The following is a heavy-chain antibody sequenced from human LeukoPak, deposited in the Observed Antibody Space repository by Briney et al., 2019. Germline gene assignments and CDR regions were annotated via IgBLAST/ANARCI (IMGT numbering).Heavy chain of an antibody. CDR1: GGTFSSYA. V-gene: IGHV1-69*13. CDR3: ASYDSSGYYYRAFDI. J-gene: IGHJ3*02. D-gene: IGHD3-22*01. CDR2: IIPMFSTS. Sequence: GASVKVSCKASGGTFSSYAINWVRQAPGQGLEWMGGIIPMFSTSNYAQKFQGRVTITADESTSTAYMELSSLRSEDTAVYYCASYDSSGYYYRAFDIWGQGTMVTVSS.